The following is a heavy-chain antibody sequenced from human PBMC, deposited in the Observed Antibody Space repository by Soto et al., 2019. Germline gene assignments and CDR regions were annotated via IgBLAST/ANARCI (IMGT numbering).Heavy chain of an antibody. D-gene: IGHD3-10*01. V-gene: IGHV1-69*01. CDR3: ARAGGFGELYYGMDV. CDR2: VIPIFGTA. J-gene: IGHJ6*02. Sequence: QVQLVQSGAEVKKPGSSVKVSCKASGGTFSSYAISWVRQAPGQGLEWMGGVIPIFGTAKYEQKIQGRVKITADEYTSTASRELSSLRSEDTAVYYCARAGGFGELYYGMDVWGQGTTVTVSS. CDR1: GGTFSSYA.